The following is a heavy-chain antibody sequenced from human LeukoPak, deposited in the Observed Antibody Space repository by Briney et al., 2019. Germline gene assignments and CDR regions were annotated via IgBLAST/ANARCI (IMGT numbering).Heavy chain of an antibody. Sequence: PGGSLRLSCAASGFTFSSYAMTWVRQAPGKGLEGVSVISGSGGGTHYADSVKGRFTLSRDNSKNNVFLQMNSLRAEDTAVYYCAKSIGGVVVVAADFWGQGTLDTVSS. D-gene: IGHD2-15*01. CDR1: GFTFSSYA. J-gene: IGHJ4*02. V-gene: IGHV3-23*01. CDR3: AKSIGGVVVVAADF. CDR2: ISGSGGGT.